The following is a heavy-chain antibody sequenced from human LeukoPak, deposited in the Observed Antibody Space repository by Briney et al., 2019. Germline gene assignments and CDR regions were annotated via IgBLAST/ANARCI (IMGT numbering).Heavy chain of an antibody. CDR1: GYTVTSYD. J-gene: IGHJ5*02. CDR3: ARDGRIAARSFRFDP. CDR2: MNPSSGNT. Sequence: ASVKVSCTASGYTVTSYDINWVRQATGQGLEWMGWMNPSSGNTGYAQKFQGRVTMHRNTSISTAYMELSSLRSEDTAVYYCARDGRIAARSFRFDPWGQGTLVTVSS. V-gene: IGHV1-8*01. D-gene: IGHD6-6*01.